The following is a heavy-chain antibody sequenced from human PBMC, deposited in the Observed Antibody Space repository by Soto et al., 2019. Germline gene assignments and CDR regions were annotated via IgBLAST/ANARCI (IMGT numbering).Heavy chain of an antibody. CDR1: GFTFSSYA. CDR3: AKFFVEKGGSSSWPWTFHY. CDR2: ISGSGGTT. D-gene: IGHD6-13*01. V-gene: IGHV3-23*01. J-gene: IGHJ4*02. Sequence: EVQLLESGGGLVQPGRSLRLSCAASGFTFSSYAMSWVRQAPGKGLEWVSAISGSGGTTYYAASVKGRFTISRDNSKNTLFLQMNSLRAEDTAVYYCAKFFVEKGGSSSWPWTFHYWGQGTLVTVSS.